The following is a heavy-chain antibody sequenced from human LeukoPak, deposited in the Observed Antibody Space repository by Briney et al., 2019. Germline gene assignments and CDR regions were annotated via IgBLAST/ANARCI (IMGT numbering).Heavy chain of an antibody. J-gene: IGHJ4*02. Sequence: SETLSLTCTVSGGSISSYYWSWIRQPPGKGLEWIGYIYYSGRTNDNPSLKSRVPISVDPSKNQFSLKLSSVTAADTAVYYCARVNSSGWYGSYYFDYWGQGTLVTVSS. V-gene: IGHV4-59*01. CDR3: ARVNSSGWYGSYYFDY. CDR2: IYYSGRT. D-gene: IGHD6-19*01. CDR1: GGSISSYY.